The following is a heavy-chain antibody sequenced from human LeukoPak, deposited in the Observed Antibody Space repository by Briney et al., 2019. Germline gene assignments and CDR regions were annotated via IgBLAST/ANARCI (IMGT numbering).Heavy chain of an antibody. CDR3: ARAVYDSSGYYSEYFQK. D-gene: IGHD3-22*01. Sequence: SQTLSLTCAISGDSFSSSTAAWNWIRQSPSRGLEWLGRTYYRSKWYNVYAVFVKSRITVNPDTSKNQFSLQLNSVTPEDTAVYYCARAVYDSSGYYSEYFQKWGQGTLVTVSS. V-gene: IGHV6-1*01. CDR1: GDSFSSSTAA. J-gene: IGHJ1*01. CDR2: TYYRSKWYN.